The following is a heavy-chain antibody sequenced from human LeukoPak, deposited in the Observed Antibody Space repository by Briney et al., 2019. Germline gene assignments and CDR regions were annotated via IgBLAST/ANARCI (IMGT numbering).Heavy chain of an antibody. J-gene: IGHJ4*02. Sequence: GPSLVNPTQTLTLTCTFSGFSPSTSGVGVGWIRQPRGKAMVWLALIYWNDDERYSPSLKSSLTITKDTSKNQAVLTVTNMDPVDTATYYCARRRGGSGWYFDYWGQGTLSSASS. V-gene: IGHV2-5*01. CDR2: IYWNDDE. CDR1: GFSPSTSGVG. D-gene: IGHD6-19*01. CDR3: ARRRGGSGWYFDY.